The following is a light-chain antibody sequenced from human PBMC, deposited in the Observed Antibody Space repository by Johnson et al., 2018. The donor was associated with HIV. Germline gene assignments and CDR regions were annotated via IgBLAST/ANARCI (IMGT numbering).Light chain of an antibody. CDR1: SSNIGNNY. CDR3: GTWDSSLGAHYV. J-gene: IGLJ1*01. V-gene: IGLV1-51*02. Sequence: SVLTQPPSVSAAPGQKVTISCSGSSSNIGNNYVSWYQQLPGTAPKLLIYEKNKRPSGIPDRFSASKSGTSATLDITGLQTGDEADYYCGTWDSSLGAHYVFGSGTEGTVL. CDR2: EKN.